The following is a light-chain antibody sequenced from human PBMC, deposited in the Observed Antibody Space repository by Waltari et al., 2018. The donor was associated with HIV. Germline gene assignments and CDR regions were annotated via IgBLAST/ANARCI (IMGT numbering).Light chain of an antibody. CDR3: AAWDDSLSSVL. Sequence: QSVLTQPPSASGTPGQRVTISCSGSSSNIGSNYVYWYQQVPGTAPKLLIYRNNQRPLGVPDRFSGSKSGTSASLAISGLRSEDEAEYYCAAWDDSLSSVLFGGGTKLTVL. CDR1: SSNIGSNY. CDR2: RNN. V-gene: IGLV1-47*01. J-gene: IGLJ2*01.